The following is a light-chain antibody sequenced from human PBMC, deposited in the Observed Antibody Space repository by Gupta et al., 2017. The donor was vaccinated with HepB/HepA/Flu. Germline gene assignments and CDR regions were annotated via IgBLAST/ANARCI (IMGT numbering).Light chain of an antibody. V-gene: IGKV4-1*01. J-gene: IGKJ4*01. Sequence: DIVMTQSPDSLSVSLGARATINCKSSQNLLYSSNNKNYLAWYQKKPGQPPKLLISWASARESGVPDRFSGSGSGTDFTLTISSLQAEDVAIYYCQQDDNTPLTFGGGTKVGIK. CDR2: WAS. CDR3: QQDDNTPLT. CDR1: QNLLYSSNNKNY.